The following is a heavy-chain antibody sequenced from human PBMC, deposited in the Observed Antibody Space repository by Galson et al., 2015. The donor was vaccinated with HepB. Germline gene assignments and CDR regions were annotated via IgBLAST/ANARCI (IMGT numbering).Heavy chain of an antibody. CDR2: MNPNSGNT. J-gene: IGHJ5*02. Sequence: SVKVSCKASGSTFTSHDINWVRQATGQGLEWMGWMNPNSGNTGYAQKFQGRVTMTRNTSISTAYMELSSLRSEDTAVYYCATDCSGTSCFSPWGQGTLVTVSS. D-gene: IGHD2-2*01. V-gene: IGHV1-8*01. CDR1: GSTFTSHD. CDR3: ATDCSGTSCFSP.